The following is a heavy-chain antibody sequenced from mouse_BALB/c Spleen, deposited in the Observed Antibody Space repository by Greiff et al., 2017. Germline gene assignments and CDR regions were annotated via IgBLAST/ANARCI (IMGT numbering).Heavy chain of an antibody. V-gene: IGHV5-6-4*01. Sequence: EVKVVESGGGLVKPGGSLKLSCAASGFTFSSYTMSWVRQTPEKRLEWVATISSGGSYTYYPDSVKGRFTISRDNAKNTLYLQMSSLKSEDTAMYYCTRAKEGFDYWGQGTTLTVSS. CDR2: ISSGGSYT. CDR3: TRAKEGFDY. CDR1: GFTFSSYT. J-gene: IGHJ2*01.